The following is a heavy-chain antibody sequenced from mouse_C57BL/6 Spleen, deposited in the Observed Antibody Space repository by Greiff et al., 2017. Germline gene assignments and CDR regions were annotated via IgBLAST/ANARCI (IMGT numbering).Heavy chain of an antibody. CDR1: GYTFTDYN. J-gene: IGHJ2*01. Sequence: EVQLQQSGPELVKPGASVKMSCKASGYTFTDYNMHWVKQSHGKSLEWIGYINPNNGGTSYNQKFKGKASLTVNKSSSTAYMELRSLTSEDSAVYYCARWTTVVPDYWGQGTTLTVSS. V-gene: IGHV1-22*01. D-gene: IGHD1-1*01. CDR2: INPNNGGT. CDR3: ARWTTVVPDY.